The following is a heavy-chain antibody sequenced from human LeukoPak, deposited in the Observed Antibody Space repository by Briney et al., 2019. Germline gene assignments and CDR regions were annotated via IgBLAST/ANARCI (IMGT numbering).Heavy chain of an antibody. CDR3: ARDGCSGGGCYDGMDV. CDR2: IYYSGST. V-gene: IGHV4-61*01. CDR1: GGSVSSGSYY. Sequence: SETLSLTCTVSGGSVSSGSYYWSWIRQPPGKGLEWIGYIYYSGSTNYNPSLKSRVTISVDTSKNQFSLKLSSVTAADTAVYYCARDGCSGGGCYDGMDVWGKGTTVTVSS. J-gene: IGHJ6*04. D-gene: IGHD2-15*01.